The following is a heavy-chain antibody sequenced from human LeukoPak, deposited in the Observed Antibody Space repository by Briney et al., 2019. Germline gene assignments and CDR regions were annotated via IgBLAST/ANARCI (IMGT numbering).Heavy chain of an antibody. Sequence: GGSLRLSCAASGFTFSSYSMNWARQAPGKGLEWVSYISSSSSTIYYADSVKGRFTISRDNAKNSLYLQMNSLRAEDTAVYHCARDRSWYFDYWGQGTLVTVSS. CDR3: ARDRSWYFDY. CDR1: GFTFSSYS. V-gene: IGHV3-48*01. CDR2: ISSSSSTI. J-gene: IGHJ4*02. D-gene: IGHD1-26*01.